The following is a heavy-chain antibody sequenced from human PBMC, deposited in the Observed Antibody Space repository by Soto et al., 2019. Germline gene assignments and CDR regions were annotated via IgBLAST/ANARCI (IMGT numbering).Heavy chain of an antibody. CDR1: VGSISSSYW. CDR2: MYHTGST. J-gene: IGHJ5*02. CDR3: ARKQWVLPNWSDP. V-gene: IGHV4-4*02. Sequence: QVQLQESGPGLVKPSGTLSLTCAVSVGSISSSYWWSWVRQPPGKGLEWIGEMYHTGSTNYNPSLKNRVTISVDKSKNQFSLRVSSVTAADTAVYYCARKQWVLPNWSDPWGQGILVTVSS. D-gene: IGHD6-19*01.